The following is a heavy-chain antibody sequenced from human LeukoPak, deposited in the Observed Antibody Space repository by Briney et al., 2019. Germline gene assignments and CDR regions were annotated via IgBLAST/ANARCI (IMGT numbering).Heavy chain of an antibody. CDR3: ARTSYCGGDCRSSYYYYGMDV. V-gene: IGHV4-31*03. CDR1: GGSISSGGYY. CDR2: IYYSGST. D-gene: IGHD2-21*02. J-gene: IGHJ6*02. Sequence: SQTLSLTCTVSGGSISSGGYYWSWIRQHPGKGLEWIGYIYYSGSTYYNPSLKSRVTTSVDTSKNQFSLKLSSVTAADTAVYYCARTSYCGGDCRSSYYYYGMDVWGQGTTVTVSS.